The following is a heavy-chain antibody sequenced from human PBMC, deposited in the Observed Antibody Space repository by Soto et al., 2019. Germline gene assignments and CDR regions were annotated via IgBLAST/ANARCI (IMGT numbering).Heavy chain of an antibody. Sequence: QLQLQESGPGLVKPSETLSLTCTVSGGSISSSSYYWGWIRQPPGKGLEWIGSIYYSGSTYYNPSLKSRVTISVDTSKNQFSLKLSSVTAADTAVYYCVRLSRSSGWDFDYWGQGTLVTVSS. CDR1: GGSISSSSYY. V-gene: IGHV4-39*01. D-gene: IGHD6-19*01. J-gene: IGHJ4*02. CDR2: IYYSGST. CDR3: VRLSRSSGWDFDY.